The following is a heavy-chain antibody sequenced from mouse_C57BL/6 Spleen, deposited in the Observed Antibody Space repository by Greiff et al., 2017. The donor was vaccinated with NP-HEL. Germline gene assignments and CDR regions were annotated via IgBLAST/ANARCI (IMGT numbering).Heavy chain of an antibody. Sequence: VQLKQSGPELVKPGASVKIPCKASGYTFTDYNMDWVKQSHGKSLEWIGDINPNNGGTIYNQKFKGKATLTVDKSSSTAYMELRSLTSEDTAVYYCARRVTTVVATPWYFDVWGTGTTVTVSS. CDR2: INPNNGGT. V-gene: IGHV1-18*01. J-gene: IGHJ1*03. CDR3: ARRVTTVVATPWYFDV. CDR1: GYTFTDYN. D-gene: IGHD1-1*01.